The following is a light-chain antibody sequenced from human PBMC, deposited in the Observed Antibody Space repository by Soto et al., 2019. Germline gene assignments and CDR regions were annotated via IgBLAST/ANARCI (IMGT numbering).Light chain of an antibody. CDR2: EVS. CDR3: SSYTSSSTLEYV. CDR1: SSDVGGYNY. V-gene: IGLV2-14*01. Sequence: QFALTQPASVSGSPGQSITISCTGTSSDVGGYNYVSWYQQHPGKAPKLMIYEVSNRPSGVSNRFSGSKSGNTASLTISGLQAEDEADYYCSSYTSSSTLEYVFGTGTKVTVL. J-gene: IGLJ1*01.